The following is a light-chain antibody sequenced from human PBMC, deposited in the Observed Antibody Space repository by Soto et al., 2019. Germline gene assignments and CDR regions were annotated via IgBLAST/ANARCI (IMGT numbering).Light chain of an antibody. J-gene: IGLJ1*01. CDR2: DVS. Sequence: QSALTQPRSVSGSPGQSVTISCTGTSSDVGGYNYVSWYQQHPGTAPKLMIYDVSMRPSGVPDRFSGSKSGNTASLTISGLQAEDEADLYCCSYAGSYTLYVFGTGTKVTVL. CDR1: SSDVGGYNY. V-gene: IGLV2-11*01. CDR3: CSYAGSYTLYV.